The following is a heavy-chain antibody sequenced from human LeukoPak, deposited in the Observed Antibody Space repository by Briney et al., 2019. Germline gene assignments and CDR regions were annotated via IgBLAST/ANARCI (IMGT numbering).Heavy chain of an antibody. CDR2: IYYSAST. V-gene: IGHV4-39*01. J-gene: IGHJ4*02. Sequence: PSETLSLTCTVSGGSISSSSYYWGWIRQPPGKGLEWIGSIYYSASTYYNPSLKSRVTISVDTSKNQFSLKLSSVTAADTAVYYCASWRADCSSTSCYRYYFDYWGQGTLVTVSS. D-gene: IGHD2-2*02. CDR1: GGSISSSSYY. CDR3: ASWRADCSSTSCYRYYFDY.